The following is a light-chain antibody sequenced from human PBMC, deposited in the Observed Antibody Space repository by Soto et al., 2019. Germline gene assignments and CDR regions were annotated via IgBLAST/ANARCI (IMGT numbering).Light chain of an antibody. Sequence: EIVMTQSPATLSVSPGERATLSSRACQSVYSNLAWYQQKPGQVPRLLIYGASTRATGIPARFSGSGSGTEFTLTISSLQSEDFAVYYCHQYSRWPLTFGGGTKVEIK. J-gene: IGKJ4*01. CDR2: GAS. CDR3: HQYSRWPLT. CDR1: QSVYSN. V-gene: IGKV3-15*01.